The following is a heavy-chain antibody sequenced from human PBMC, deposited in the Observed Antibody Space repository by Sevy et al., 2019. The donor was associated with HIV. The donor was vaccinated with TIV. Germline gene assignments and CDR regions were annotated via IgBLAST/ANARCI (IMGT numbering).Heavy chain of an antibody. CDR3: VKDPRKYAGSLGDYFDH. V-gene: IGHV3-43D*03. CDR1: GFTFGNYA. D-gene: IGHD3-16*01. J-gene: IGHJ1*01. Sequence: GGSLRLSCEASGFTFGNYAMHWVRQGPGKGLEWVSVINSDGSSAYYADTVDGRFTLSRDNSKNSLYVEMSSLTVEDTAFYYCVKDPRKYAGSLGDYFDHWGQGTLVTVSS. CDR2: INSDGSSA.